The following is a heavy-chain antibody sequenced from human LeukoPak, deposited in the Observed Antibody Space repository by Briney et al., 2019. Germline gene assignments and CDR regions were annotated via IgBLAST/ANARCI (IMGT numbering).Heavy chain of an antibody. Sequence: PWETLSLTFTVSGGSVSSGCYYRSWIRQPPGKGLEWSGYIYYSESTNYNPSLKSRVTISVDTSKNQFSLKLSSVTAADTAVCYCARANIVATIGAFDIWGQGTMVTVSS. CDR2: IYYSEST. J-gene: IGHJ3*02. CDR1: GGSVSSGCYY. V-gene: IGHV4-61*01. CDR3: ARANIVATIGAFDI. D-gene: IGHD5-12*01.